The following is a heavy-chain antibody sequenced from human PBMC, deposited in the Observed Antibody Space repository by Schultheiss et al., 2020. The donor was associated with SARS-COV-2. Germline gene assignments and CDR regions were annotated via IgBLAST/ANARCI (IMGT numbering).Heavy chain of an antibody. CDR1: GYTFTSYY. CDR3: ATLGRLTKGYNF. V-gene: IGHV1-46*01. Sequence: ASVKVSCKASGYTFTSYYMHWVRQAPGQGLEWMGIINPSGGSTSYAQKFQGRVTMTRDTSISTAYMELSRLRSDDTALYYCATLGRLTKGYNFWGQGTMVTVSS. CDR2: INPSGGST. D-gene: IGHD5-24*01. J-gene: IGHJ3*01.